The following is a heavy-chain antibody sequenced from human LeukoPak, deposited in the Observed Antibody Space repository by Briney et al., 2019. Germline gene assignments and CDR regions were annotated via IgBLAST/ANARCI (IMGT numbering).Heavy chain of an antibody. J-gene: IGHJ4*02. CDR3: ARRTAVARTAHFDY. CDR1: GGSIRSNNFS. D-gene: IGHD6-19*01. CDR2: FSYGGTT. V-gene: IGHV4-39*01. Sequence: SSETLSLTCSVSGGSIRSNNFSWDWIRQPPGKGLEWIGSFSYGGTTYFNPSLKSRATMSVDTSKNQFSLKVTSVTAADTAVYYCARRTAVARTAHFDYWGQGILVTVSS.